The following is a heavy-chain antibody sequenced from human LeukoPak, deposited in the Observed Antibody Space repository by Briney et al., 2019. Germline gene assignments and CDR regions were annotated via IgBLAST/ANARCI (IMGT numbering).Heavy chain of an antibody. CDR1: GGSISSYY. V-gene: IGHV4-59*01. CDR3: AREKPGSSYYYYYMDV. D-gene: IGHD1-14*01. J-gene: IGHJ6*03. CDR2: IYYSGST. Sequence: SETLSLTCTVSGGSISSYYWSWIRQPPGKGLEWIGYIYYSGSTNYNPSLKSRVTISVDTSKNQFSLKLSSVTAADTAVYYCAREKPGSSYYYYYMDVWGKGTTVTVSS.